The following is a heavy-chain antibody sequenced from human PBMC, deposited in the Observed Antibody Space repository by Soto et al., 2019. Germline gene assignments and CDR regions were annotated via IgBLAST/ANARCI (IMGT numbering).Heavy chain of an antibody. V-gene: IGHV4-31*03. CDR2: IYYSGST. J-gene: IGHJ5*02. Sequence: SETLSLTCTVSGGSISSGGYYWSWIRQHPGKGLEWIGYIYYSGSTYYNPSLKSRVTISVDTSKNQFSLKLSSVTAADTAVYYCARDVGSIAARGGWFDPWGQGTLVTVSS. CDR1: GGSISSGGYY. CDR3: ARDVGSIAARGGWFDP. D-gene: IGHD6-6*01.